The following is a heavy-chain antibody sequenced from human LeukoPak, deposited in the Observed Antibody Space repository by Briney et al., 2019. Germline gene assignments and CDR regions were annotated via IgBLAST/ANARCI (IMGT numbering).Heavy chain of an antibody. J-gene: IGHJ4*02. CDR2: ISGSGGST. CDR3: AKARGWYSDYFDY. CDR1: GFTFSSYA. D-gene: IGHD6-19*01. V-gene: IGHV3-23*01. Sequence: AGGPLRLSCAASGFTFSSYAMSWVRQAPGKGLEWVSAISGSGGSTYYADSVKGRFTISRDNSKNTLYLQMNSLRAEDTAVYYCAKARGWYSDYFDYWGQGTLVTVSS.